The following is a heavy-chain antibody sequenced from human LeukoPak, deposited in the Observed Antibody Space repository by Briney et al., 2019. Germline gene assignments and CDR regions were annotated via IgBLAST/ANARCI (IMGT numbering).Heavy chain of an antibody. V-gene: IGHV4-38-2*02. D-gene: IGHD1-26*01. CDR1: GYSISSGYY. J-gene: IGHJ5*02. CDR2: IYHSGST. CDR3: ARSWANRVGATTRGWFDP. Sequence: SETLSLTCTVSGYSISSGYYWGWIRQPPGKGLEWIGSIYHSGSTYYNPSLKSRVTISVDTSKNQFSLKLSSVTAADTAVYYCARSWANRVGATTRGWFDPWGQGTLVTVSS.